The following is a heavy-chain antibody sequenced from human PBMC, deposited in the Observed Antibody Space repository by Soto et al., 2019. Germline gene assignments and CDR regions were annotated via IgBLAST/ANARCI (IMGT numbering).Heavy chain of an antibody. Sequence: QVQLVQSGAEVKKPGASVKVSCKASGYTFTSYDINWVRQATGQGLEWMGWMNPNSGNTGYAQKFQGRVTMTRNTSISTDYMELSSLRSEDTAVYYCALVRSSFPNGYYYYYYGMDVWGQGTTVTVSS. CDR1: GYTFTSYD. CDR3: ALVRSSFPNGYYYYYYGMDV. CDR2: MNPNSGNT. V-gene: IGHV1-8*01. D-gene: IGHD6-6*01. J-gene: IGHJ6*02.